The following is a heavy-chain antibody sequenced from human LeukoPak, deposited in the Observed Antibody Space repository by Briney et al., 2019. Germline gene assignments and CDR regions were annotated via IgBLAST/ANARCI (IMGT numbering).Heavy chain of an antibody. Sequence: GGSLRLSCAASGFTFSSYGMQWVRQAPGKGLGWVAVISYDGSNKYYADSVKGRFTISRDNSKNTLYLQMNSLRAEDTAVYYCAKDAEINLYYYGMDVWGQGTTVTVSS. CDR2: ISYDGSNK. CDR1: GFTFSSYG. J-gene: IGHJ6*02. V-gene: IGHV3-30*18. CDR3: AKDAEINLYYYGMDV. D-gene: IGHD1-1*01.